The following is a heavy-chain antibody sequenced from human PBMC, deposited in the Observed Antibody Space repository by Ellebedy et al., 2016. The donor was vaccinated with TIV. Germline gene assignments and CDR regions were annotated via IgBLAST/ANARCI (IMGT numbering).Heavy chain of an antibody. J-gene: IGHJ4*02. D-gene: IGHD2-2*01. CDR1: GFSFRSYW. CDR3: AKELSTSPAAGGIFDF. Sequence: GGSLRLSCAASGFSFRSYWMSWVRQAPGEGLEWVSAISGSGISTYYADSVKGRFTISRDNSKNTLYRQTNRLRAEDTAIYYCAKELSTSPAAGGIFDFWGQGSLVTVSS. CDR2: ISGSGIST. V-gene: IGHV3-23*01.